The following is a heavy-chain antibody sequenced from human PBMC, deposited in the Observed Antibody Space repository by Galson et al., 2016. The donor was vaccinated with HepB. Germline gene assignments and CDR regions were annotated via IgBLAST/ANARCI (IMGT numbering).Heavy chain of an antibody. CDR1: GYDFHNYG. CDR2: ISAFNGNI. J-gene: IGHJ4*02. D-gene: IGHD6-13*01. V-gene: IGHV1-18*04. CDR3: TRGTSVPAAGDY. Sequence: CQASGYDFHNYGIIWVRQAPGQGFALMGWISAFNGNIHYAQKFHDRVTMTTDTSTDTTYMELRSLRSDDTAVYYCTRGTSVPAAGDYWGQGTLVTVSS.